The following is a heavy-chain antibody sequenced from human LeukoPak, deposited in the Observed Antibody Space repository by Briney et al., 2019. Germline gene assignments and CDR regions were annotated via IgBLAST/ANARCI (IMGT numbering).Heavy chain of an antibody. J-gene: IGHJ6*03. V-gene: IGHV4-4*07. CDR1: GGSISSYY. CDR2: LYTSGST. D-gene: IGHD2-8*01. Sequence: PSETLSLTCTVSGGSISSYYWIWIRQPAGKGLEWIGRLYTSGSTNYNPSLKSRVTMSVGTSKNQFSLKLSSVTAADTAVYYCARIMVHSLYYMDVWGKGTTVTVSS. CDR3: ARIMVHSLYYMDV.